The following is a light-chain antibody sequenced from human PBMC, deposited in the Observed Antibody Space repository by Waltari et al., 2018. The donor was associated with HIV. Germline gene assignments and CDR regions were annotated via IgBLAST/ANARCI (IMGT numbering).Light chain of an antibody. CDR2: EVI. CDR3: CSYAGTYTYVL. V-gene: IGLV2-11*01. CDR1: SSDLGGYVS. J-gene: IGLJ3*02. Sequence: QSALTQPRSVSGSPGQSVTISCTGTSSDLGGYVSVSCYLQHPGKVPKLIIYEVIKRPSGVPDRFSGSKSGNTASLTITGLQTEDKADYFCCSYAGTYTYVLFGGGTKLTVL.